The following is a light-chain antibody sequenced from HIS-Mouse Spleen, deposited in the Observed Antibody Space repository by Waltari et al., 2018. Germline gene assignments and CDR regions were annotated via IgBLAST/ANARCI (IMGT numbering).Light chain of an antibody. Sequence: EIVLTQSPGTLSLSPGERATLSCRASQSVSSSYLAWYQQKPGQAPRLLIDGASGRATGIPDRCRGSGSGTDFTLTISRLEPEDFAVYYCQQYGSSPPATFGQGTKLEIK. CDR1: QSVSSSY. J-gene: IGKJ2*01. V-gene: IGKV3-20*01. CDR3: QQYGSSPPAT. CDR2: GAS.